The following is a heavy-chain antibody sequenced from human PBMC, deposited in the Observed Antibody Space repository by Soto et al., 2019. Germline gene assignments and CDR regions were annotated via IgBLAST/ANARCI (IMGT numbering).Heavy chain of an antibody. D-gene: IGHD6-19*01. CDR3: ERGSFSSGCCWFDS. V-gene: IGHV1-18*01. Sequence: QVQLVQSGAEVKKPGASVKVSCKASGYTFTTYGISWVRQAPGQGLEWMGWISPHNGNIDYAQSLQGRVTMTTDTSTSTTYMELRGLRSDDTAVYYCERGSFSSGCCWFDSWGQGTLVTVSS. CDR2: ISPHNGNI. J-gene: IGHJ5*01. CDR1: GYTFTTYG.